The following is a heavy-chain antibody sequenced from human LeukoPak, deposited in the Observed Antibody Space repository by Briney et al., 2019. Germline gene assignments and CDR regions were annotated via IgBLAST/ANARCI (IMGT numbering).Heavy chain of an antibody. CDR2: VNHGGST. Sequence: PPETLSLTCAVYGGSFSGYYWSWIRQPPGKGLEWIGEVNHGGSTNYNPSLKSRVTISIDTSKNQFSLKLSSVTAADTAVYYCARDYVGVAGTFDYWGQGTLVTVSS. D-gene: IGHD6-19*01. CDR3: ARDYVGVAGTFDY. CDR1: GGSFSGYY. J-gene: IGHJ4*02. V-gene: IGHV4-34*01.